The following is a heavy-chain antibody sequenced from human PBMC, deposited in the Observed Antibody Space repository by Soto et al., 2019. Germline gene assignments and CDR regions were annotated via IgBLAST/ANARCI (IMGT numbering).Heavy chain of an antibody. CDR3: AIDSTPRGFAWYFHL. V-gene: IGHV1-69*06. CDR1: GGSFSSYA. D-gene: IGHD3-9*01. CDR2: IIPMFHTP. Sequence: QAQVVQSGPEVKKPGSAVKVSCKTSGGSFSSYAITWVRQAPGQGLEWMGGIIPMFHTPNYSQKFQDRVTNTADKSTNTAYMELRSLRSDDSGLYFCAIDSTPRGFAWYFHLLGRGTLLTVSS. J-gene: IGHJ2*01.